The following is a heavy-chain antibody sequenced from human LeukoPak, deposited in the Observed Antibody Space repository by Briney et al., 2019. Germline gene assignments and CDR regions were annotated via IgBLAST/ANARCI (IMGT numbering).Heavy chain of an antibody. CDR2: ISGSGGST. D-gene: IGHD6-13*01. CDR1: GFTFSSYA. V-gene: IGHV3-23*01. J-gene: IGHJ4*02. CDR3: ARDGWPGSSYYRPFDY. Sequence: QPGGSLRLSCAASGFTFSSYAMSWVRQAPGKGLEWVSAISGSGGSTYYADSVKGRFTISRDDAKSSLYLQMNSLRADDTAVYYCARDGWPGSSYYRPFDYWGQGTLVTVSS.